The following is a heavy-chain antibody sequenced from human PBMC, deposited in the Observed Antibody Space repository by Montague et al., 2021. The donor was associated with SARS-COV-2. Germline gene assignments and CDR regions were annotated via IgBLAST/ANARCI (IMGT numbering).Heavy chain of an antibody. CDR2: VYYNGDT. V-gene: IGHV4-59*08. Sequence: SETLSLTCTVSGGSTASHYWNWILQFPGKRPEWIGYVYYNGDTTYNPSFQSRVTISIDKSENQFSPRLNSVTAADTAVYFCARGWAFDPWGQGRLVTVSS. J-gene: IGHJ3*01. CDR1: GGSTASHY. D-gene: IGHD6-19*01. CDR3: ARGWAFDP.